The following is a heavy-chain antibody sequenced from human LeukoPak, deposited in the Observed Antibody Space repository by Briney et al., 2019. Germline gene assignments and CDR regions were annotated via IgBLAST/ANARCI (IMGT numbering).Heavy chain of an antibody. Sequence: SETLSLTCTVSDGSISSSSYYWGWIRQPPGKGLEWIGSIYYGSVFYSVSTYYNPSLKSRVTMSGDTSKNQFSLKLNSVTAADTAVYYCARAGYGDSDFDYWGQGTLVTVSS. CDR1: DGSISSSSYY. V-gene: IGHV4-39*07. CDR3: ARAGYGDSDFDY. CDR2: IYYGSVFYSVST. J-gene: IGHJ4*02. D-gene: IGHD4-17*01.